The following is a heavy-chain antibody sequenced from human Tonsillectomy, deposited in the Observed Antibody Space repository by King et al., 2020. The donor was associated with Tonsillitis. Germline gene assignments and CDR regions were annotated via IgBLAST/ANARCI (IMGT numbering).Heavy chain of an antibody. J-gene: IGHJ6*02. Sequence: VQLVESGAEVKKPGASVKVSCKASGYTFTGYYIHWVRQAPGQGLEWMGWINPNSGGTNYAQKFQGRVTMTRDTSISTAYMELSRLRSDDTAVYYCARAGAVTTMAYYDGMDVWGQGTTVTVSS. CDR3: ARAGAVTTMAYYDGMDV. V-gene: IGHV1-2*02. D-gene: IGHD4-17*01. CDR1: GYTFTGYY. CDR2: INPNSGGT.